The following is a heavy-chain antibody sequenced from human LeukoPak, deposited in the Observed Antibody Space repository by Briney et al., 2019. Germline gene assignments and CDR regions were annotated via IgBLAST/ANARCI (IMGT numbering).Heavy chain of an antibody. CDR1: GGSFSGYY. V-gene: IGHV4-34*01. Sequence: PSETLSLTCAVYGGSFSGYYWSWLRQPPGKGLEGIGESNHSGSTNYNPSLKSRVTISVDTSKNQFSLKLSSVTAADTAVYYCARFTVVTHGFDYWGQGTLVTVSS. CDR3: ARFTVVTHGFDY. J-gene: IGHJ4*02. CDR2: SNHSGST. D-gene: IGHD4-23*01.